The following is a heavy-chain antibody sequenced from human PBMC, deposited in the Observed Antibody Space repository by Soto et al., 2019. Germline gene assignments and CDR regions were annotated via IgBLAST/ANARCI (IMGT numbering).Heavy chain of an antibody. CDR1: GDSVSSNSAA. D-gene: IGHD1-20*01. J-gene: IGHJ6*02. Sequence: SQTLSLTCAISGDSVSSNSAAWNWIRQSPSRGLEWLGRTYYRSKWYNDYAVSVKSRITINPDTSKNQFSLQLNSVTPEDTAVYYCARDPTYNWKGYYGMDVWGQGTTVTVSS. CDR3: ARDPTYNWKGYYGMDV. V-gene: IGHV6-1*01. CDR2: TYYRSKWYN.